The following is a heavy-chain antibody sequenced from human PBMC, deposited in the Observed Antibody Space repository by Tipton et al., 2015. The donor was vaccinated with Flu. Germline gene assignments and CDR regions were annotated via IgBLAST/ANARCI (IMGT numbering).Heavy chain of an antibody. D-gene: IGHD6-19*01. J-gene: IGHJ4*02. CDR2: VSRSGNT. CDR3: ARVIPELVAGLDY. Sequence: TLSLTCAVSGDSISSDYHWGWIRQFPGKGLEWIGSVSRSGNTNHNPSLKSRVTISIDTSKNQFSLKVKSVTAADQAVYYCARVIPELVAGLDYWGQGTLVTVSS. V-gene: IGHV4-38-2*01. CDR1: GDSISSDYH.